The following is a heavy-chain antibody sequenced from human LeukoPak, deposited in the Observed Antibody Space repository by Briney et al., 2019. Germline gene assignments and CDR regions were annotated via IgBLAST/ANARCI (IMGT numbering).Heavy chain of an antibody. CDR1: GFTFSSYS. J-gene: IGHJ4*02. CDR2: ISSSSSTI. V-gene: IGHV3-48*04. D-gene: IGHD1-26*01. Sequence: PGGSLRLSCAASGFTFSSYSMNWVRQAPGKGLEWVSYISSSSSTIYYADSVKGRFTIPRDNAKNSLYLQMNSLRAEDTAVYYCARVQSDVGQWEPMMQDYWGQGTLVTVSS. CDR3: ARVQSDVGQWEPMMQDY.